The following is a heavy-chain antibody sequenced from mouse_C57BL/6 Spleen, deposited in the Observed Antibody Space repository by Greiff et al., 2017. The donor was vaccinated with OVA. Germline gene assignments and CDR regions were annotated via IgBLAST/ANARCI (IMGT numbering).Heavy chain of an antibody. Sequence: QVQLKESGPELVKPGASVKISCKASGYAFSSSWMNWVKQRPGKGLEWIGRIYPGDGDTNYNGKFTGKATLTADKSSSTAYMQLSSLTSEDSAVYCCARSDYYGSSYGYFEVWGTGTTVTVSS. CDR1: GYAFSSSW. D-gene: IGHD1-1*01. CDR3: ARSDYYGSSYGYFEV. J-gene: IGHJ1*03. V-gene: IGHV1-82*01. CDR2: IYPGDGDT.